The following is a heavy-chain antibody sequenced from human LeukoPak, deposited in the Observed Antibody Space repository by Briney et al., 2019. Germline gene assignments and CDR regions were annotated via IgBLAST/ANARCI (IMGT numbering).Heavy chain of an antibody. CDR2: ISSSSSTI. J-gene: IGHJ4*02. CDR1: GFTFSSYS. Sequence: GGSLRLSCAASGFTFSSYSMNWVRQAPGKGLEWVSYISSSSSTIYYADSVKGRFTISRDNAKNSLYLQMNSLRAEDTAVYYCAKDPSAEVRGVRPTDYWGQGTLVTVSS. V-gene: IGHV3-48*04. D-gene: IGHD3-10*01. CDR3: AKDPSAEVRGVRPTDY.